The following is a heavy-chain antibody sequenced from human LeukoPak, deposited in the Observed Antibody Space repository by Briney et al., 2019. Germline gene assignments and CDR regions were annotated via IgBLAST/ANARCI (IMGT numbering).Heavy chain of an antibody. Sequence: GGSLRLSCAASGFTFDDYGMSWVRQAPGKGLEWVSGINWNDGSTGYADSVKGRFTISRDNAKNSLYLQMNSLRAEDTALYYCARNYYYDSSGYYYVDDYYYGMDVWGQGTTVTVSS. J-gene: IGHJ6*02. D-gene: IGHD3-22*01. CDR1: GFTFDDYG. CDR2: INWNDGST. CDR3: ARNYYYDSSGYYYVDDYYYGMDV. V-gene: IGHV3-20*04.